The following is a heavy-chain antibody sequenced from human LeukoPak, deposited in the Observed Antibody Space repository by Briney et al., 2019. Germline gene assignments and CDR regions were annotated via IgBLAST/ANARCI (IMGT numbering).Heavy chain of an antibody. CDR3: AKEDTTGMTPLLDY. Sequence: GGSLRLSCAAAGFSFSSYPMNWVRQAPGKGLEWVSAISGSGGTTYYADSVKGRFTISRDNSKNTLSLQMNSLRAEDTAVYYCAKEDTTGMTPLLDYWGQGTLVTVSS. D-gene: IGHD1-1*01. J-gene: IGHJ4*02. CDR2: ISGSGGTT. V-gene: IGHV3-23*01. CDR1: GFSFSSYP.